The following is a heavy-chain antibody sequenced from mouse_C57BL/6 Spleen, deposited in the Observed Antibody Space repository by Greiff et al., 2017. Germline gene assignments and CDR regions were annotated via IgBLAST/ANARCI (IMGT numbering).Heavy chain of an antibody. Sequence: EVQVVESGGDLVKPGGSLKLSCAASGFTFSSYGMSWVRQTPDKRLEWVATISSGGSYTYYPDSVKGRFTISRDNAKNTLYLQMSSLKSEDTAMYYCANYYGSSYDYAMDYWGQGTSVTVSS. J-gene: IGHJ4*01. CDR3: ANYYGSSYDYAMDY. CDR2: ISSGGSYT. D-gene: IGHD1-1*01. CDR1: GFTFSSYG. V-gene: IGHV5-6*01.